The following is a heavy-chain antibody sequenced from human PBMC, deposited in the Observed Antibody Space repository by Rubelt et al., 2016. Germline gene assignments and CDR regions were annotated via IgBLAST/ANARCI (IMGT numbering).Heavy chain of an antibody. CDR3: AKGIITSAYSAMDV. V-gene: IGHV3-66*01. Sequence: EVQLVESGGGLVQPGGSLRLSCAASGFSVTNNYMSWVRQAPGKGLEWVSVFYPDGNTYYADSVKGRFTISRDNSKNTLYMQKNGLRVGETAVYYCAKGIITSAYSAMDVWGQGTTVTVSS. D-gene: IGHD2-2*02. CDR1: GFSVTNNY. CDR2: FYPDGNT. J-gene: IGHJ6*02.